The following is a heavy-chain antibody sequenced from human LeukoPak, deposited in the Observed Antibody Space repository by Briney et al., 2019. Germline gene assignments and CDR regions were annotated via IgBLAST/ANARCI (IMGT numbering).Heavy chain of an antibody. D-gene: IGHD6-19*01. Sequence: PGGSLRLSCAASGFTFDDYAMPWVRQAPGKGLEWVSGISWNSGSIGYADSVKGRFTISRDNAKNSLYLQMNSLRAEDTALYYCAKDTHSSGWYGAFDIWGQGTMVTVSS. CDR2: ISWNSGSI. CDR1: GFTFDDYA. J-gene: IGHJ3*02. CDR3: AKDTHSSGWYGAFDI. V-gene: IGHV3-9*01.